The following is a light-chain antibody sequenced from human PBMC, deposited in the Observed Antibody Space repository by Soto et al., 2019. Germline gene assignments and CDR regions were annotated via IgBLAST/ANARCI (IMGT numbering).Light chain of an antibody. CDR2: GVS. CDR1: QSLLYSDGKTY. V-gene: IGKV2D-29*01. Sequence: EIVLTQTPLSLSVTPGQPASISCRSSQSLLYSDGKTYLYWYLQKAGQPPQLLIYGVSNRFSGVPDRFSGSGSGTDFTLKISRVEAEDVGVYYCMQSVQAPLTFGQGTKVEIK. CDR3: MQSVQAPLT. J-gene: IGKJ1*01.